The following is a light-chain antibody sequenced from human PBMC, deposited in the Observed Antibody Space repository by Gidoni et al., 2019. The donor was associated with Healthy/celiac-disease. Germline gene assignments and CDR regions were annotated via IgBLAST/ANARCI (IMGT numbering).Light chain of an antibody. Sequence: IVMTQSPATLSVSPGERATLSCRASQSVSSNLAWYQQKPGQAPRLLIYGASTRATGIPARFSGSGSGTKFTLTISSMQYEDFAVYYCQQYNNWPPSYTFGQGTKLEIK. CDR1: QSVSSN. V-gene: IGKV3-15*01. J-gene: IGKJ2*01. CDR3: QQYNNWPPSYT. CDR2: GAS.